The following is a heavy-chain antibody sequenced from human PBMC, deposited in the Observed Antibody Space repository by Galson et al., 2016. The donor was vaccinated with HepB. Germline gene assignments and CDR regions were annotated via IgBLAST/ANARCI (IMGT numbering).Heavy chain of an antibody. D-gene: IGHD3-9*01. CDR3: ARDRGGNYDILTGHYNVGFFDY. Sequence: SLRLSCAASGFTFSSYSMNWVRQAPGKGLEWVSYISVSSSTIYYADSVKGRFTISRDNAKSSLYLQMNSLRAEDTAVYYCARDRGGNYDILTGHYNVGFFDYWGQGTLVTVSS. CDR2: ISVSSSTI. CDR1: GFTFSSYS. V-gene: IGHV3-48*01. J-gene: IGHJ4*02.